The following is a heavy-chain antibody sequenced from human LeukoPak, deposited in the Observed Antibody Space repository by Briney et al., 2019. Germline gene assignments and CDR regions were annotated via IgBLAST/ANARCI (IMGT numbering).Heavy chain of an antibody. D-gene: IGHD5-12*01. Sequence: XETXXXTXTXSXGSIXXXXYYWXXXRXXXXXXXXXIGSIYYSGSTYYNPSLKSRVTISVDRSKNQFSLKLSSVTAADTAVYYCARDRYSGYDLIYWGQGTLVTVSS. V-gene: IGHV4-39*07. CDR1: XGSIXXXXYY. J-gene: IGHJ4*02. CDR3: ARDRYSGYDLIY. CDR2: IYYSGST.